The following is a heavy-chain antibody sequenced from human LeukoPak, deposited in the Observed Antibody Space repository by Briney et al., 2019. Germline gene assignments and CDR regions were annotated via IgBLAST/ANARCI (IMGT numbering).Heavy chain of an antibody. CDR2: ISSSSTYM. Sequence: GGSLRLSCAASGFTFSKYWMLWVRQAPGKGLEWVSSISSSSTYMYYADSVKGRFTISRDNAKNSLYLQMNSLRDEDTAVYYCARAGYSYGPRGFDYWGQGTLVTVSS. CDR3: ARAGYSYGPRGFDY. D-gene: IGHD5-18*01. J-gene: IGHJ4*02. CDR1: GFTFSKYW. V-gene: IGHV3-21*01.